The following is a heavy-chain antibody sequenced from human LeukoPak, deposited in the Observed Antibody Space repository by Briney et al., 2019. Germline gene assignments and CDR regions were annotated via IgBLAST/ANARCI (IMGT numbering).Heavy chain of an antibody. V-gene: IGHV3-74*01. CDR2: LNSGGSST. CDR3: ARDRSYGYSGYDY. CDR1: GFTFSSYW. Sequence: GGSLRLSCAASGFTFSSYWMHWVRQAPGKGLVWVSRLNSGGSSTSYADSVQGRFTISRDNAKNTLYLQMNSLRAEDTAVYYCARDRSYGYSGYDYWGQGALVTVSS. J-gene: IGHJ4*02. D-gene: IGHD5-12*01.